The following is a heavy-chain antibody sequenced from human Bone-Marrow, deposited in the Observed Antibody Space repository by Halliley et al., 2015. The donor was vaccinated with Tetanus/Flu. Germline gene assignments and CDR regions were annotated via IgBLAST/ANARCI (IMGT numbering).Heavy chain of an antibody. CDR2: IYHSGSI. J-gene: IGHJ2*01. D-gene: IGHD3-22*01. CDR3: ARPVFDSSGYYWYFDL. CDR1: GGSITTGGYS. Sequence: LRLSCAVSGGSITTGGYSWSWIRQPPGKGLEWIGYIYHSGSIYYNPSLKSRVTLSVDRSKNQFSLKMTSVTAADTAVYYCARPVFDSSGYYWYFDLWGRGTLVTVSS. V-gene: IGHV4-30-2*01.